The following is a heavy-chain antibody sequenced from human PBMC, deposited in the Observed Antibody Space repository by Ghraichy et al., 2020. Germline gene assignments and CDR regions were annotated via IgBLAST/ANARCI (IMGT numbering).Heavy chain of an antibody. CDR2: VFAGGTA. Sequence: SETLSLTCTVSGDSISISRSISSWTWIRQPAGRGLEWIGRVFAGGTANYNPSLKSRVTISVDTSKNQFSRQVTSVTAADTAVYYCAREVGLQNYFDVWGQGILVTVSS. CDR1: GDSISISRSISS. CDR3: AREVGLQNYFDV. D-gene: IGHD1-26*01. J-gene: IGHJ3*01. V-gene: IGHV4-61*02.